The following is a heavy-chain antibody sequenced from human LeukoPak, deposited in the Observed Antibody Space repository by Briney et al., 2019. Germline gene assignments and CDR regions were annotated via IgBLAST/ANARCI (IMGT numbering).Heavy chain of an antibody. CDR1: GGSISSSSYS. J-gene: IGHJ4*02. CDR2: IYYSGST. V-gene: IGHV4-39*01. D-gene: IGHD4-17*01. CDR3: ARLPTDLRAFDY. Sequence: SETLSITCTVSGGSISSSSYSWGWIRQPPGKGLECIGSIYYSGSTYYNPSLKSRVTISVDTSKNQFSLKLSSVTAADTAVYYCARLPTDLRAFDYWGQGTLVTVSS.